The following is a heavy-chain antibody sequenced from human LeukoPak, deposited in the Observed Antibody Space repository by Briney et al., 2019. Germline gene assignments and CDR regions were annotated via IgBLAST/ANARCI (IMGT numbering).Heavy chain of an antibody. CDR1: GFTFSSYW. V-gene: IGHV3-7*01. D-gene: IGHD6-19*01. CDR2: IRQDGSEK. J-gene: IGHJ4*02. Sequence: GGSLRLSCAASGFTFSSYWMSWVRQAPGKGLEWVANIRQDGSEKYYVDSVKGRFTISRDNAKNSLYLQMNSLRAEDTAEYYCARGSPDSSGWYEGYYFDYWGQGTLVTVSS. CDR3: ARGSPDSSGWYEGYYFDY.